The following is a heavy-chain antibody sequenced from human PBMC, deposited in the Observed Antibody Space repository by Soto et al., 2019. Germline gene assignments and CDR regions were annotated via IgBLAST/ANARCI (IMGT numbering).Heavy chain of an antibody. D-gene: IGHD2-15*01. V-gene: IGHV1-69*08. J-gene: IGHJ4*02. CDR2: IMPILGIT. Sequence: QVQLVQSGAEVKKPGSSVKVSCKASGVTFSSYTISWVRQAPGQGLEWMARIMPILGITNYAQKFQGRVTISADKSTSTVYMQLSSLRAEDTAVYYCAREARWVAVAFDYWGQGTLVTVSS. CDR3: AREARWVAVAFDY. CDR1: GVTFSSYT.